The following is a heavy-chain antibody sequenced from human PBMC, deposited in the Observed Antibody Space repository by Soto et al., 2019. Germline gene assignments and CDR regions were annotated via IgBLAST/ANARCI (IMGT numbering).Heavy chain of an antibody. CDR2: INPNSGGT. Sequence: APVKVSCKASGYTFTGYYMHWVRRAPGQGLEWMGWINPNSGGTNYAQKFQGWITMTRDTSISTAYMELSRLRSDDTAVYYCARGEDTAMVTHYYYYGMDVWGQGTTVTV. CDR1: GYTFTGYY. D-gene: IGHD5-18*01. V-gene: IGHV1-2*04. CDR3: ARGEDTAMVTHYYYYGMDV. J-gene: IGHJ6*02.